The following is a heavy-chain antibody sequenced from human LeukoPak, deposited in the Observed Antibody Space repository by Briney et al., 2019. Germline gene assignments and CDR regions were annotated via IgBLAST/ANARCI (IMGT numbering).Heavy chain of an antibody. CDR3: AKGTGGFSYYNWFDP. D-gene: IGHD5-18*01. Sequence: PSETLSLTCTVSGGSISSSPYYWGWIRQPPGKGLEWIGSIYYSGTTHYNPSLESRVTISVDTSKNQFSLKLASVTAADTAIYYCAKGTGGFSYYNWFDPWGQGTLVTVSS. CDR2: IYYSGTT. CDR1: GGSISSSPYY. J-gene: IGHJ5*02. V-gene: IGHV4-39*07.